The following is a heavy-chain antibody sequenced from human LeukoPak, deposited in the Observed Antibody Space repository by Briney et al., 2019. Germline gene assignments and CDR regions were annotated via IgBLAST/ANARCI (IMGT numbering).Heavy chain of an antibody. D-gene: IGHD4-23*01. Sequence: PSETLSLTCAVYGGSFSSYYWSWIRQLPGKGLEWIGEINHSGSTNYNPSLKSRVTISVDTSKNQFSLKLSSVTAADTAVYYCARARGLRWYHGGCVFDYWGQGTLVTVSS. CDR3: ARARGLRWYHGGCVFDY. CDR2: INHSGST. J-gene: IGHJ4*02. V-gene: IGHV4-34*01. CDR1: GGSFSSYY.